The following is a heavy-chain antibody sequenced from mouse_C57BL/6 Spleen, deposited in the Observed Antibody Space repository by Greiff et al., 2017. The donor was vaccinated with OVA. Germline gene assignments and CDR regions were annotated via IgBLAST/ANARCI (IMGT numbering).Heavy chain of an antibody. CDR2: IDPSDSYT. V-gene: IGHV1-69*01. J-gene: IGHJ4*01. CDR3: ARWGWLRDYYAMDY. D-gene: IGHD2-2*01. CDR1: GYTFTSYW. Sequence: QVHVKQPGAELVMPGASVKLSCKASGYTFTSYWMHWVKQRPGQGLEWIGEIDPSDSYTNYNQKVKGKSTLTVDKFSSTDYMQLRSLTSEDSAVYYCARWGWLRDYYAMDYWGQGTSVTVSS.